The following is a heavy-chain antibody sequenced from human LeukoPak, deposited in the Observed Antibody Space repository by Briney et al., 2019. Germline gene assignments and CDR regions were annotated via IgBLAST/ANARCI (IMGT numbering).Heavy chain of an antibody. Sequence: GASVKVSCKASGYTFTSYYMHWVRRAPGQGLEWMGLINPTGGSTGYAQKFQGRVTMTRDMSTSTDYMELSSLRSEDTAIYYCARDNSVGDNAWWFDPWSQGTLVTVSS. CDR2: INPTGGST. D-gene: IGHD1-26*01. J-gene: IGHJ5*02. V-gene: IGHV1-46*01. CDR1: GYTFTSYY. CDR3: ARDNSVGDNAWWFDP.